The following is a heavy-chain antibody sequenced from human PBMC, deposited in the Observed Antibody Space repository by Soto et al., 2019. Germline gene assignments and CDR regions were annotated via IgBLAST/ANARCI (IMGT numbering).Heavy chain of an antibody. V-gene: IGHV4-31*03. CDR2: LYYSGST. D-gene: IGHD1-20*01. CDR1: GGSISSGGYY. CDR3: ARFIPGTGSDY. Sequence: QVQLQESGPGLVKPSQTLSLTCTVSGGSISSGGYYWSWIRQHPGKGLEGIGYLYYSGSTYYNPSLKSRVTISVDTSKNQFSLKLSSVTAADTAVYYCARFIPGTGSDYWGQGTLVTVSS. J-gene: IGHJ4*02.